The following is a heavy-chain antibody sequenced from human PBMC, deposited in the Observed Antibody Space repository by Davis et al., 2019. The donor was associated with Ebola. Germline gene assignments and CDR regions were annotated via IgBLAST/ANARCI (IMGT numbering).Heavy chain of an antibody. Sequence: MPSETLSLTCAVYGGSFSGYYWSWIRQPPGKGLEWIGEINHSGSTNYNPSLMSRVTISVDTSKNQFSLKLSCVTAADTAVYYCAAWGPRGGLGSRGWYNWFNPWGQGTLVTVSS. CDR3: AAWGPRGGLGSRGWYNWFNP. J-gene: IGHJ5*02. CDR2: INHSGST. V-gene: IGHV4-34*01. D-gene: IGHD6-19*01. CDR1: GGSFSGYY.